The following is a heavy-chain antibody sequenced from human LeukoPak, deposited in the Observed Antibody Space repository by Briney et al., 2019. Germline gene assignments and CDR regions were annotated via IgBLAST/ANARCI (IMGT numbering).Heavy chain of an antibody. Sequence: PGGSLRLSCAASGFTFSSYWMHWVRQAPGKGLVWVSRINSGGSSTNYADSVKGRFTISRDNAKNTLYLQMNSLRAEDTAVYYCARDHCSSTSCYLSVYYFDYWGQGTLVTVSS. V-gene: IGHV3-74*01. CDR1: GFTFSSYW. J-gene: IGHJ4*02. CDR2: INSGGSST. D-gene: IGHD2-2*01. CDR3: ARDHCSSTSCYLSVYYFDY.